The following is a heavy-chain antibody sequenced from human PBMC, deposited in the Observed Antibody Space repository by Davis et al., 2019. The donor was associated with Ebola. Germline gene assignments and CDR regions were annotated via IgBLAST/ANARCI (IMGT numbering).Heavy chain of an antibody. Sequence: GGSLRLSCTTSGFTFGDYAMTWVRQAPGKGLEWVSSISSSSSYIYYADSVKGRFTISRDNAKNSLYLQMNSLRTEDTAVYYCARGGGIVVVPAAIHYYYGMDVWGQGTTVTVSS. CDR2: ISSSSSYI. D-gene: IGHD2-2*01. J-gene: IGHJ6*02. V-gene: IGHV3-21*01. CDR1: GFTFGDYA. CDR3: ARGGGIVVVPAAIHYYYGMDV.